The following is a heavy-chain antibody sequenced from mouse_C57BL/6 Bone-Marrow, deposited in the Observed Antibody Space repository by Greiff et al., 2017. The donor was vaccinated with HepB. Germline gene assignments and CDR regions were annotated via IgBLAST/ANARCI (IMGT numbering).Heavy chain of an antibody. V-gene: IGHV5-12*01. CDR3: ARRGGGLLSYYYAMDY. J-gene: IGHJ4*01. D-gene: IGHD2-10*01. CDR2: ISNGGGST. Sequence: EVQRVESGGGLVQPGGSLKLSCAASGFTFSDYYMYWVRQTPEKRLEWVAYISNGGGSTYYPDTVKGRFTISRDKAKNTLYLQMSRLKSEDTAMYYCARRGGGLLSYYYAMDYWGQGTSVTVSS. CDR1: GFTFSDYY.